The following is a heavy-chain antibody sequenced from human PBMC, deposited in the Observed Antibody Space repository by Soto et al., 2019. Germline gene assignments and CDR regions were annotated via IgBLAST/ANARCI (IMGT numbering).Heavy chain of an antibody. D-gene: IGHD2-8*02. J-gene: IGHJ4*02. CDR2: INHSGST. Sequence: QVQLQQWGAGLLKPSETLSLTCAVYGGSFSGYYWTWIRQPPGTGLEWSGEINHSGSTNYNPSLKSPVTLSVDTSTHQFSLKLPSVTAADTAVYYCARDKITGLFDYWGQGTLVTVSS. CDR3: ARDKITGLFDY. CDR1: GGSFSGYY. V-gene: IGHV4-34*01.